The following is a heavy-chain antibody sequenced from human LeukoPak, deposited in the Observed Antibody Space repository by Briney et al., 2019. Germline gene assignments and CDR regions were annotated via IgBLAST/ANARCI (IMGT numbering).Heavy chain of an antibody. D-gene: IGHD3-16*01. V-gene: IGHV3-48*03. CDR1: GFTFSSYE. CDR3: ARDLITPPAFDI. CDR2: ISSSGRTT. Sequence: PGGSLRLSCAASGFTFSSYEMNWVRQAPGKGLEWVSYISSSGRTTYYPDSVKGRFTISRDNAKNSLYLQMNSLRAEDTAVYYCARDLITPPAFDIWGQGTLVTVSS. J-gene: IGHJ4*02.